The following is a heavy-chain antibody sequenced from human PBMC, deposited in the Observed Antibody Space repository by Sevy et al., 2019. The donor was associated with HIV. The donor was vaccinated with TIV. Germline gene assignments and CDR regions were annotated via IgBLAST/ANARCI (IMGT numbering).Heavy chain of an antibody. D-gene: IGHD1-26*01. Sequence: GGSLRLSCAASGFTFSSYNMNWVRQAPGKGLEWVSSISGSSNYIYYAESVKGRFIISRDNAKNTLYLQLNSLRADDTAVYYCARGPPDGSYDYFDYWGQGTLVTVSS. CDR1: GFTFSSYN. V-gene: IGHV3-21*06. CDR2: ISGSSNYI. J-gene: IGHJ4*02. CDR3: ARGPPDGSYDYFDY.